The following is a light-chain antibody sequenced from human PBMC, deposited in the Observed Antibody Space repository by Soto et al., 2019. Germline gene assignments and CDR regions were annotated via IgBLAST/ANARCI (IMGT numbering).Light chain of an antibody. CDR3: HQYNNWWT. CDR1: QSVSSN. CDR2: AAS. J-gene: IGKJ1*01. Sequence: EIVMTQSPATLSVSPGERATLSCRASQSVSSNLAWYQQKPGQAPRLLISAASTRATGIPARFSGSGSGTEFTLIISSLQSEDFAVYYCHQYNNWWTFGQGTKVEIK. V-gene: IGKV3-15*01.